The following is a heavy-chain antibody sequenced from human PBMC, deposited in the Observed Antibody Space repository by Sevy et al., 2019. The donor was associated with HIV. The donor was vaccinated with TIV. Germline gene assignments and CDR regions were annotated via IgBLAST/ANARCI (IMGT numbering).Heavy chain of an antibody. V-gene: IGHV3-7*01. J-gene: IGHJ6*02. CDR1: GFTFSDSW. CDR2: IKEDGNER. D-gene: IGHD3-16*01. Sequence: RGSLRLSCAASGFTFSDSWMTWVRQAPGKGLEWVANIKEDGNERYYVDSVKGRFTLSRDNAKMSVYLELTSLRVEDSAIYYWARGRRNWGLGGLDVWGQGTTVTVSS. CDR3: ARGRRNWGLGGLDV.